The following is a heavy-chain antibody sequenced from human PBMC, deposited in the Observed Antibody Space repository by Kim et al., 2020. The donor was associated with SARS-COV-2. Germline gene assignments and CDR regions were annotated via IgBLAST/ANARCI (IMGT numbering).Heavy chain of an antibody. CDR2: IYYSGST. Sequence: SETLSLTCTVSGGSISSYYWSWIRQPPGKGLEWIGYIYYSGSTNYNPSLKSRVTISVDTSKNQFSLKLSSVTAADTAVYYCARRDYYDSSGYYYDAFDIWGQGTMVTVSS. CDR1: GGSISSYY. CDR3: ARRDYYDSSGYYYDAFDI. J-gene: IGHJ3*02. D-gene: IGHD3-22*01. V-gene: IGHV4-59*08.